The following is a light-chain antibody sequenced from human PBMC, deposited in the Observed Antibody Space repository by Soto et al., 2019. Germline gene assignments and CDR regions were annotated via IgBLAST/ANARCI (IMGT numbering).Light chain of an antibody. CDR1: QSIVNW. V-gene: IGKV1-5*01. J-gene: IGKJ2*01. CDR2: DAS. CDR3: QHYDSSSMYT. Sequence: DLQMTQSPSTLSASVGDRVTITCRASQSIVNWLAWYQLKPGKVPKLLIYDASSLQSGVPSRFSGSGSGTEFTLTITSLQPDDFATYYCQHYDSSSMYTFGQGTKLEIK.